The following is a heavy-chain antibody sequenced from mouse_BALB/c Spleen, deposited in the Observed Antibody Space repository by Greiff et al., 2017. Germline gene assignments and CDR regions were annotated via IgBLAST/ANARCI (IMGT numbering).Heavy chain of an antibody. Sequence: EVKLVESGPSLVKPSQTLSLTCSVTGDSITSGYWNWIRKFPGNKLEYMGYISYSGSTYYNPSLKSRISITRDTSKNQYYLQLNSVTTEDTATYYCARYRTYGSRASYYFDYWGQGTTLTVSS. J-gene: IGHJ2*01. D-gene: IGHD1-1*01. CDR1: GDSITSGY. CDR3: ARYRTYGSRASYYFDY. V-gene: IGHV3-8*02. CDR2: ISYSGST.